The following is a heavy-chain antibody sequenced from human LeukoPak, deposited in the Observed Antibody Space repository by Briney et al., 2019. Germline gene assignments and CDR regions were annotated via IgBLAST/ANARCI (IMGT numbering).Heavy chain of an antibody. V-gene: IGHV3-74*01. CDR3: ARARPGYFDY. Sequence: SGGSLRLSCAASGLTFSDYWTGWVRQGPGKGLVWVSHINTDGIITTYADSVKGRFTISRDNAKNTLYLQMSSLRAEDTAVYYCARARPGYFDYWGQGSLVTVSS. CDR2: INTDGIIT. D-gene: IGHD1-14*01. CDR1: GLTFSDYW. J-gene: IGHJ4*02.